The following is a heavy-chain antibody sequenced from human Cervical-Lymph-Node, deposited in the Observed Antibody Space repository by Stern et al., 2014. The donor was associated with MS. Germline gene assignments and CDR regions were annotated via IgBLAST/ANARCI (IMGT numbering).Heavy chain of an antibody. CDR2: IWYDGSNR. CDR1: GFTFSSSG. J-gene: IGHJ1*01. V-gene: IGHV3-33*01. CDR3: AREGGNTAEYFQH. D-gene: IGHD4-23*01. Sequence: QVQLMQSGGGVVQPGRSLRLSCAASGFTFSSSGMHWVRQAPGKGLEWLAIIWYDGSNRYYADSAKGRFTISRDNSKNTLYLQMNSLRAEDTAVYYCAREGGNTAEYFQHWGQGTLVTVSS.